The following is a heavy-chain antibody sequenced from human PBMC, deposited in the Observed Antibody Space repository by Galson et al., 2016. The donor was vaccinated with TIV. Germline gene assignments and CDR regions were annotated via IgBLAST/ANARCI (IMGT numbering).Heavy chain of an antibody. Sequence: SLRLSCAASGFTVSGNYMSWVRQAPGKGLQWVSAISRRGFNTYYADSAKGRFTISRDNSKNTLYLQMNSVRADDTAVYYCAREAGTDYYYGMDVWGQGTTVTVSS. CDR3: AREAGTDYYYGMDV. D-gene: IGHD1/OR15-1a*01. CDR2: ISRRGFNT. CDR1: GFTVSGNY. V-gene: IGHV3-23*01. J-gene: IGHJ6*02.